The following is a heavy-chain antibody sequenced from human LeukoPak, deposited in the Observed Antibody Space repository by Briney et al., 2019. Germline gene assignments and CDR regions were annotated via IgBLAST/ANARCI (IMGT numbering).Heavy chain of an antibody. J-gene: IGHJ2*01. V-gene: IGHV3-21*01. Sequence: GRSLRLSCATSGFDFSSYSMNWVRQAPGKGLEWVSSISNSRGNIFYADSVMGRFTISRDNAKNSLYLQMNSLGAEDTAIYYCAREYGDYSSYFDLWGRGTLVTVSS. CDR3: AREYGDYSSYFDL. CDR1: GFDFSSYS. CDR2: ISNSRGNI. D-gene: IGHD4-17*01.